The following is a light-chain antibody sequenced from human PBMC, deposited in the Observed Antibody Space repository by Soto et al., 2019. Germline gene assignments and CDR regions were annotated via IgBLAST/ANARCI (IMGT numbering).Light chain of an antibody. CDR2: KAS. J-gene: IGKJ1*01. CDR3: QHYNSYSEA. Sequence: DIQMTQSPSPLSGSVGDRVTITCRASQTISSWLAWYQQKPGKAPKLLIYKASTLKSGVPSRFSGSGSGTEFTLTISSLQPDDFATYYCQHYNSYSEAFGQGTKADI. CDR1: QTISSW. V-gene: IGKV1-5*03.